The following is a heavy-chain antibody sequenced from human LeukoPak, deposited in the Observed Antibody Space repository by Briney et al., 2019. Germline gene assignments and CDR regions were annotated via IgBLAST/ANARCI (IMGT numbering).Heavy chain of an antibody. D-gene: IGHD6-19*01. CDR3: ARDFREYSSGWYEYYFDY. V-gene: IGHV3-48*03. CDR1: GFTFSSYE. J-gene: IGHJ4*02. Sequence: PGESLRPSCAASGFTFSSYEMNWVRQAPGKGLEWVSYISSSGSTIYYADSVKGRFTISRDNAKNSLYLQMNSLRAEDTAVYYCARDFREYSSGWYEYYFDYWGQGTLVTVSS. CDR2: ISSSGSTI.